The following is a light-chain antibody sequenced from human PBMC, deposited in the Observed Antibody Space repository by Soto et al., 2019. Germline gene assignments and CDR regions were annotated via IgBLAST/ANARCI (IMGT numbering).Light chain of an antibody. V-gene: IGLV1-44*01. CDR3: AAWDDSLTGPV. CDR1: RSDIGSNF. Sequence: QSVLSQPPSASGTPGQTVIISCSGSRSDIGSNFVNWYQHLPGTAPKLLIYNSNRRPSGVPDRFSGSKSGTSASLAISGLQSEDEADYYCAAWDDSLTGPVFGTGTKVTV. CDR2: NSN. J-gene: IGLJ1*01.